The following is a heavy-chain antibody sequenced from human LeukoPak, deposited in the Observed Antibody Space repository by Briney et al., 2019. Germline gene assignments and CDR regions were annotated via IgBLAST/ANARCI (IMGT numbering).Heavy chain of an antibody. J-gene: IGHJ4*02. D-gene: IGHD5-12*01. CDR1: GFTFSSYA. CDR2: ISGSGGST. Sequence: PGGSLRLSCAASGFTFSSYAMSWVRQAPGKGLEWVSAISGSGGSTYYADSVKGRFTISRDNSKNTLYLQMNSLRAEDTAVCYCAKDTPMTDLRLFLTDYWGQGTLVTVSS. V-gene: IGHV3-23*01. CDR3: AKDTPMTDLRLFLTDY.